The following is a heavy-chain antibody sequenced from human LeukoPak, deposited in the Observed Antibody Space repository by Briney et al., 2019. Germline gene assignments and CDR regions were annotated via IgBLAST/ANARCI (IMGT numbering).Heavy chain of an antibody. CDR1: GYTFTDYY. J-gene: IGHJ3*02. CDR3: ATLVWVSSFDI. CDR2: VDPEDGET. D-gene: IGHD5/OR15-5a*01. Sequence: ASVKISCKVSGYTFTDYYMHWVQEAPGKGLEWMGLVDPEDGETIYAEKFQGRVTITADTSTDTAYMEMSSLRSEDTAVYYCATLVWVSSFDIWGQGTMVTVSS. V-gene: IGHV1-69-2*01.